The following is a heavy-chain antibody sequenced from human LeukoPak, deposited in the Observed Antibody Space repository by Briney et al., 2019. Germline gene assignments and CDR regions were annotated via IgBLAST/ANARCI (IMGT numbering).Heavy chain of an antibody. V-gene: IGHV3-23*01. Sequence: PGGSLRLSCAASGSTFSSYAMTWVRQAPGKGLEWVSGISGSGGSTYYADSVKGRFTISRDNSKNTLYLQMNSLRAEDTAVYYCAREVMWEPMDYWGQGTLVTVSS. CDR2: ISGSGGST. CDR3: AREVMWEPMDY. CDR1: GSTFSSYA. J-gene: IGHJ4*02. D-gene: IGHD1-26*01.